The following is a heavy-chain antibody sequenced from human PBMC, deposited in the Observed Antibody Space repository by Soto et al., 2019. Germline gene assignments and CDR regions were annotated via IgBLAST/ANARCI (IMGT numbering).Heavy chain of an antibody. D-gene: IGHD3-10*01. J-gene: IGHJ3*02. V-gene: IGHV1-2*02. CDR2: INPNSGGT. CDR1: GYSFNGDY. CDR3: ARRILWFGELLERDAFDS. Sequence: APVKVPCKASGYSFNGDYIRCVRQAQGQGLEWMGWINPNSGGTNYAQKFQGRVTMTRDTSISTAYMELSRLRSGDTAVYYCARRILWFGELLERDAFDSWVQGTMV.